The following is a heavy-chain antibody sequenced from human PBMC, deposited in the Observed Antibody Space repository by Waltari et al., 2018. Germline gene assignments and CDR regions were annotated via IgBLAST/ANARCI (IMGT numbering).Heavy chain of an antibody. D-gene: IGHD3-10*01. Sequence: EVQLVESGGGLVQPGGSLRLSCAASGFTFSSYWMSWVRQAPGKGLEWVANIKQDGSEKYYVDSVKGRFTISRDNAKNSLYLQMNSLRAEDTAVYYCARGDGSGSYEGDYWGQGTLVTVSS. CDR2: IKQDGSEK. J-gene: IGHJ4*02. CDR3: ARGDGSGSYEGDY. V-gene: IGHV3-7*03. CDR1: GFTFSSYW.